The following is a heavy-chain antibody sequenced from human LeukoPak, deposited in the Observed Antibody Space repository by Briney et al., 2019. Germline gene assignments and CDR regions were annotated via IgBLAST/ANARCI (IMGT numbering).Heavy chain of an antibody. CDR2: INHSGST. J-gene: IGHJ4*02. CDR1: GGSFSGYY. Sequence: SETLSLTCAVYGGSFSGYYWSWIRQPPGKGLEWIGEINHSGSTNYNPSLKSRVTISVDTSKNQFSLKLSSVTAADTAVYYCARGLYSGSYLFDYWGQGTLVTVSS. CDR3: ARGLYSGSYLFDY. V-gene: IGHV4-34*01. D-gene: IGHD1-26*01.